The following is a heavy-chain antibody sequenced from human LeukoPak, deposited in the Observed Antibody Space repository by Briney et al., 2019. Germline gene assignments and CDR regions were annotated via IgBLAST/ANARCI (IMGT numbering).Heavy chain of an antibody. D-gene: IGHD1-26*01. J-gene: IGHJ3*02. CDR1: GGSISNYY. Sequence: SETLSLTCTVSGGSISNYYWSWVRQPAGKGLEWIGRIYTSGSTNYNPSLKSRVTMSVDTSKNQFSLKLNSMTAADTAVYHCARQGGSWAFDIWGQGTMVTVSS. V-gene: IGHV4-4*07. CDR3: ARQGGSWAFDI. CDR2: IYTSGST.